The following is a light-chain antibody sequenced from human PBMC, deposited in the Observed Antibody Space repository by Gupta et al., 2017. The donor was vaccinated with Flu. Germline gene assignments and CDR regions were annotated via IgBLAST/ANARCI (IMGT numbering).Light chain of an antibody. J-gene: IGKJ1*01. CDR1: QSISNW. CDR2: KAS. V-gene: IGKV1-5*03. Sequence: DIQMTQSPSTLSASVGDRVTITCRASQSISNWLAWYQQKPGKAPKLLIYKASSLQSGVPSRFSGSGSGTEFTLTINSLQPDDFATYYCQQYDHYSRTFGQGTKVEIK. CDR3: QQYDHYSRT.